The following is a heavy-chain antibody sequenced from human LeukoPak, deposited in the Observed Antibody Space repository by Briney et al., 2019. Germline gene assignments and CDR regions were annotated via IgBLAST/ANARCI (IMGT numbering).Heavy chain of an antibody. J-gene: IGHJ1*01. CDR3: ARAPSEIGGYYPEYFRH. CDR1: GFTFSSYW. V-gene: IGHV3-74*01. Sequence: GGSLRLPCAASGFTFSSYWMHWVRQPPGKGLVWVSRIKSDGKTNYADSVKGRFTISRDNAKNTVSLQMNSLRAEDTGVYYCARAPSEIGGYYPEYFRHWGQGTLVTVSS. CDR2: IKSDGKT. D-gene: IGHD3-22*01.